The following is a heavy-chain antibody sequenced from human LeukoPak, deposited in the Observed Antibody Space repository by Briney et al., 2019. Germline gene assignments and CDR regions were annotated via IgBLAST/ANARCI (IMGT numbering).Heavy chain of an antibody. CDR1: GFTFSSYS. J-gene: IGHJ3*02. Sequence: GGSLRLSCAASGFTFSSYSMTWARQAPGKGLEWVSSISASPYIYYADSVKGRFTISRDDSKNSLYLQMNSLRAEDTALYYCARGGLSGQRTDLFDIGGQGTMVTVSS. V-gene: IGHV3-21*01. CDR2: ISASPYI. D-gene: IGHD2/OR15-2a*01. CDR3: ARGGLSGQRTDLFDI.